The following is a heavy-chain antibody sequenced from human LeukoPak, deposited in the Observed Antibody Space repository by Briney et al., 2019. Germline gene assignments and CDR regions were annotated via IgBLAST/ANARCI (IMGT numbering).Heavy chain of an antibody. CDR2: ISGSGANT. CDR1: GFTFSTYS. Sequence: PGGSLRLSCAASGFTFSTYSMSWVRLAPGKGLEWVSGISGSGANTYYADSVKGRFTISRDNSKNTLCLQMNSLRAEDTAVFYCAKYPASGGYFDYWGQGTLVTVSS. CDR3: AKYPASGGYFDY. V-gene: IGHV3-23*01. D-gene: IGHD6-13*01. J-gene: IGHJ4*02.